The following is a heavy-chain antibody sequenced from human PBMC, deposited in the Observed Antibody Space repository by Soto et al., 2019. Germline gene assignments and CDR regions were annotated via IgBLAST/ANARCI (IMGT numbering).Heavy chain of an antibody. D-gene: IGHD6-6*01. J-gene: IGHJ4*02. CDR2: ISSSSSYT. Sequence: GGSLRLSCAASGFTFSDFYMTWIRQAPGKGLEWVSYISSSSSYTNYADSVKGRFTISRDNAKNSLYLQMNSLRAEDTAVYYCARNRVPYSSSPLFDYWGQGTLVTVSS. CDR1: GFTFSDFY. V-gene: IGHV3-11*06. CDR3: ARNRVPYSSSPLFDY.